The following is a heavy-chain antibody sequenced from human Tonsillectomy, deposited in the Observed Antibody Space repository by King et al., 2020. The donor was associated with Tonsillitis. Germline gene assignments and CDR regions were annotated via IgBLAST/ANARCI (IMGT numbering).Heavy chain of an antibody. CDR1: GFTFANFA. CDR3: TRPDYYDSSDYYHYLDY. D-gene: IGHD3-22*01. CDR2: FSGSGGNT. V-gene: IGHV3-23*04. Sequence: VQLVESGGGLVLRGGSLRLSCAASGFTFANFAMSWVRQAPGKGLEWVSAFSGSGGNTYYAEAVKGRFTISRDNSKDTLYLQMNSLRAEDTAVYYCTRPDYYDSSDYYHYLDYWGRGTLVTVSS. J-gene: IGHJ4*02.